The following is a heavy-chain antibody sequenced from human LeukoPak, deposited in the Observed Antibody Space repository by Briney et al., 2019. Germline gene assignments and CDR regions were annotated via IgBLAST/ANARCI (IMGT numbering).Heavy chain of an antibody. CDR2: ISAGGTAT. V-gene: IGHV3-23*01. CDR1: GFTFAPYI. CDR3: AKGGYIGYNGLFDI. J-gene: IGHJ3*02. Sequence: GGSLRLSCAASGFTFAPYIVSWVRQAPGKGLQWGSAISAGGTATYYADSVKGRFTISRDDSNNMLYLQMNSLRDEDTATYFCAKGGYIGYNGLFDIWGQGTTVTVSS. D-gene: IGHD5-12*01.